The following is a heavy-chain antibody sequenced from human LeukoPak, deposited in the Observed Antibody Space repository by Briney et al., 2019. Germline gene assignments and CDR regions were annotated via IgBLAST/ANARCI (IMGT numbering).Heavy chain of an antibody. CDR1: GYTFTGYY. J-gene: IGHJ6*02. CDR2: INAGNGNT. V-gene: IGHV1-3*01. CDR3: ARGHYYGSGSYYKAYYYYGMDV. Sequence: ASVKVSCKASGYTFTGYYMHWVRQAPGQGLEWMGWINAGNGNTKYSQKFQGRVTITRDTSASTAYMELSSLRSEDTAVYYCARGHYYGSGSYYKAYYYYGMDVWGQGTTVTVSS. D-gene: IGHD3-10*01.